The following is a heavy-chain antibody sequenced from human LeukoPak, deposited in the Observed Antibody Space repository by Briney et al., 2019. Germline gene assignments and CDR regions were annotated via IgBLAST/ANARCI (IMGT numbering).Heavy chain of an antibody. CDR1: GGSISSSNW. V-gene: IGHV4-4*02. CDR2: IYHSGST. CDR3: ARFMITFGGVIPDAFDI. J-gene: IGHJ3*02. Sequence: SGTLSLTCAVSGGSISSSNWWSWVRQPPGKGLEWIGEIYHSGSTNYNPSLKSRVTISVDKSKNQFSLKLSSVTAADTAVYYCARFMITFGGVIPDAFDIWGQGTMVTVSS. D-gene: IGHD3-16*02.